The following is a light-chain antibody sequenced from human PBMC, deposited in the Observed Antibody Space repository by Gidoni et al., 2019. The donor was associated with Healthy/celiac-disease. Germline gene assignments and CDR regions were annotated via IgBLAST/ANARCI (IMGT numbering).Light chain of an antibody. J-gene: IGLJ2*01. V-gene: IGLV2-23*01. CDR2: EGS. Sequence: QAALTQHASVSGAPGQSSTISCTGTSSDVGSYNLVSWYQQHPGKAPKLMIYEGSKRPSGVSTRFSGSKSGNTASLTLSVLQAEDEADYYCCSYAGSSTSVVFGGGTKLTVL. CDR3: CSYAGSSTSVV. CDR1: SSDVGSYNL.